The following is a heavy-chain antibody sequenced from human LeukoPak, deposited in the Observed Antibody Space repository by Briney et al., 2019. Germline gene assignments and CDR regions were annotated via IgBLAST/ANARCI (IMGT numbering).Heavy chain of an antibody. V-gene: IGHV1-69*04. Sequence: WASVKVSCKASGGTFSSYAISWVRQAPGQGLEWMGSIIPILGIANYAQKFQGRVTITADKSTSTAYMELSSLRSEDTAVYYCARGDYYDSSGYYWTKNFDYWGQGTLVTVSS. J-gene: IGHJ4*02. CDR2: IIPILGIA. CDR3: ARGDYYDSSGYYWTKNFDY. D-gene: IGHD3-22*01. CDR1: GGTFSSYA.